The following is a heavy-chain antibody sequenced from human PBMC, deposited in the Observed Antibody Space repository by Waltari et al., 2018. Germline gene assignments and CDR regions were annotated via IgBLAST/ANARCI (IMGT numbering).Heavy chain of an antibody. CDR1: TFSSYA. CDR3: ARGPRITMVRGDPSFDY. Sequence: TFSSYAMHWVRQAPGKGLEWVAVISYDGSNKYYADSVKGRFTISRDNSKNTLYLQMNSLRAEDTAVYYCARGPRITMVRGDPSFDYWVQGTLVTVSS. CDR2: ISYDGSNK. D-gene: IGHD3-10*01. J-gene: IGHJ4*02. V-gene: IGHV3-30*04.